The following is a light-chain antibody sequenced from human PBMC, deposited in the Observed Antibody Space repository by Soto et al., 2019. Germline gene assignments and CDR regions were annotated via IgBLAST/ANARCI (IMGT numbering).Light chain of an antibody. CDR3: QQLKSYPVT. Sequence: DIQMTQSPSSRSASVVDRVTITFRASQSISSWLAWYQQKPGKARKVQINAASTVQGGGPSECSGSRSGTDFSLTTISLQPEDFSTDYYQQLKSYPVTFGQGTRLEIK. V-gene: IGKV1-9*01. J-gene: IGKJ5*01. CDR2: AAS. CDR1: QSISSW.